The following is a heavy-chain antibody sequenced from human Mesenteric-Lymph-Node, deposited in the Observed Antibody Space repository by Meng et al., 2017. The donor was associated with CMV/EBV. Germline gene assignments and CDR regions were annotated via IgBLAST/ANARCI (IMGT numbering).Heavy chain of an antibody. V-gene: IGHV3-53*01. J-gene: IGHJ6*02. CDR2: LYTFGTT. CDR1: GLSVSDNY. D-gene: IGHD2/OR15-2a*01. Sequence: GGSLRLSCAASGLSVSDNYMSWVRQAPGKGLEWVAGLYTFGTTSYADSVKGRFTISRDDSKNTLYLQMNSLRGEDTAVYFCARGPLIRTDYYYGMDVWGQGTTVTVSS. CDR3: ARGPLIRTDYYYGMDV.